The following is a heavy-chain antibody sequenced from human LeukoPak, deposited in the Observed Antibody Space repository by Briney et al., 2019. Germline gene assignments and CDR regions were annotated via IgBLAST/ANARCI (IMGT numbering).Heavy chain of an antibody. Sequence: TSETLSLTCAVYGGSFSGYYWSWIRQPPGKGLEWIGYIYYSGSTNYNPSLKSRVTISVDTSKNQFSLKLSSVTAADTAVYYCARIAVAGTWYFDYWGQGTLVTVSS. CDR2: IYYSGST. D-gene: IGHD6-19*01. CDR3: ARIAVAGTWYFDY. V-gene: IGHV4-59*08. CDR1: GGSFSGYY. J-gene: IGHJ4*02.